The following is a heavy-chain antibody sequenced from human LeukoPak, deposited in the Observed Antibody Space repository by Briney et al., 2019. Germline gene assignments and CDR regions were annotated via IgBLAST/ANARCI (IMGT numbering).Heavy chain of an antibody. J-gene: IGHJ4*02. V-gene: IGHV3-30*02. Sequence: GKSLRLSCAASGFTFSSYGMHWVRQAPGKGLEWVAFIRYDGSNKYYADSVKGRFTISRDNSKNTLYLQMNSLRAEDTAVYYCAKDPHRYSSSELNWGQGTLVTVSS. CDR3: AKDPHRYSSSELN. CDR1: GFTFSSYG. CDR2: IRYDGSNK. D-gene: IGHD6-6*01.